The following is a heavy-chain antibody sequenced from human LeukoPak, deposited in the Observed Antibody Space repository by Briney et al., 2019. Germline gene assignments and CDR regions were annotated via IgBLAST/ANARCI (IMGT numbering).Heavy chain of an antibody. D-gene: IGHD2-8*01. CDR1: GFTVSSNY. CDR3: ARLYGPQIRYFDY. Sequence: PGGSLRLSCAASGFTVSSNYMSWVRQAPGRGREWVSAIYSGGSTYYADSVKGRFTISRDNSKNTLYLQMNSLRAEDTAVYYCARLYGPQIRYFDYWGQGTLVTISS. CDR2: IYSGGST. V-gene: IGHV3-53*01. J-gene: IGHJ4*02.